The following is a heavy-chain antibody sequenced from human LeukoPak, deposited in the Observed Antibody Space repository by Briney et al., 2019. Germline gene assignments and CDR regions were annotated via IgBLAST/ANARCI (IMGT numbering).Heavy chain of an antibody. J-gene: IGHJ4*02. V-gene: IGHV1-2*02. Sequence: ASVKVSCKASGYTFINYGVTWVRQAPGQGLGWMGWINPNSGGTNYAQKFQGRVTMTRDTSISTAYMELSRLRSDDTAVYYCARVSCSGGSCYPFDYWGQGTLVTVSS. CDR1: GYTFINYG. D-gene: IGHD2-15*01. CDR2: INPNSGGT. CDR3: ARVSCSGGSCYPFDY.